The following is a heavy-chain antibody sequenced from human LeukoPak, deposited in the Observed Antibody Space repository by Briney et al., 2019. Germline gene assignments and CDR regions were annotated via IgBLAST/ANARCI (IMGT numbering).Heavy chain of an antibody. CDR2: ISYDGSNK. CDR3: AKDEGGYSSSWYRFGAFDI. J-gene: IGHJ3*02. D-gene: IGHD6-13*01. V-gene: IGHV3-30*18. Sequence: GRSLRLSCAAPGFTFSSYGMHWVRQAPGKGLEWVAVISYDGSNKYYTDSVKGRFTISRDNSKNTLYLQMNSLRAEDTAVYYCAKDEGGYSSSWYRFGAFDIWGQGTMVTVSS. CDR1: GFTFSSYG.